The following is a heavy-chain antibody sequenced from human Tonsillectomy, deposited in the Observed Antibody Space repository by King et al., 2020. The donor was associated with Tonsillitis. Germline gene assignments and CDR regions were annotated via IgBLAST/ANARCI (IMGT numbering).Heavy chain of an antibody. CDR3: VTDPYYNGPAGGSNSYER. CDR2: ITGNGGET. Sequence: EVQLVESGGRLVRPGGSLRLSCAASGFTFFNYGMSWVRQAPGRGLEWVSGITGNGGETAYADSVKGRVTITRDNAKQSLFLDMRSLRTEDTAFYFCVTDPYYNGPAGGSNSYERWGQGVLGTGSS. J-gene: IGHJ1*01. CDR1: GFTFFNYG. V-gene: IGHV3-20*04. D-gene: IGHD3-10*01.